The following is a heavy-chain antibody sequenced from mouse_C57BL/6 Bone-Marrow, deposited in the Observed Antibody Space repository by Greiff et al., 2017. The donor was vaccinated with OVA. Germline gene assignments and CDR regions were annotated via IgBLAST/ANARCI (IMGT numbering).Heavy chain of an antibody. J-gene: IGHJ4*01. CDR2: ISSGGSYT. CDR1: GFTFSSYG. CDR3: ARQGYADAMDY. Sequence: EVQGVESGGDLVKPGGSLKLSCAASGFTFSSYGMSWVRQTPDKRLEWVATISSGGSYTYYPDSVKGRFTTSRNNAKNTLYRQISGQYAEDTAMYYCARQGYADAMDYWGQGTSVTVSS. V-gene: IGHV5-6*01. D-gene: IGHD2-2*01.